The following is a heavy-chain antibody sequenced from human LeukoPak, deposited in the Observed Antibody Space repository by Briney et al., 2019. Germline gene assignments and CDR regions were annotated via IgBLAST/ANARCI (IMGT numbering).Heavy chain of an antibody. CDR3: ARASTVTPYYFDY. CDR2: IYHSGST. J-gene: IGHJ4*02. Sequence: SETLSLTCTVSGGSISSYYWSWIRQPPGKGLEWIGYIYHSGSTYYNPSLKGRVTISVDRSKNQFSLKLSSVTAADTAVYYCARASTVTPYYFDYWGQGTLVTVSS. CDR1: GGSISSYY. V-gene: IGHV4-59*12. D-gene: IGHD4-17*01.